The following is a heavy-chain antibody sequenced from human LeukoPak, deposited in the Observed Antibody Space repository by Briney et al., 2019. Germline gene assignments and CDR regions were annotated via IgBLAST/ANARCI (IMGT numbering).Heavy chain of an antibody. J-gene: IGHJ4*02. CDR3: ARVSTFHFDSSLDY. V-gene: IGHV3-64*02. CDR1: GFTFSAYP. Sequence: GGSLRLSCAASGFTFSAYPMHWVRQAPGKGLEYVSGISADGDFTYYGDSVKGRFTISRANSKSTLYLQMGSLGAEDMAVYYCARVSTFHFDSSLDYWGQGALVTVPS. D-gene: IGHD3-22*01. CDR2: ISADGDFT.